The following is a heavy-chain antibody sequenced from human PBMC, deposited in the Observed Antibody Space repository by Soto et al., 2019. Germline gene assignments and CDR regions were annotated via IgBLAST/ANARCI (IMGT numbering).Heavy chain of an antibody. CDR2: IYWDDDE. J-gene: IGHJ3*02. V-gene: IGHV2-5*02. Sequence: QIILKESGPTLVKPTQTLTLTCSFSGFSLSSHGVGVGWIRQPPGKALEWLALIYWDDDERYSPSLKSRLTIAKDTSKNQVVLTMSNIDPVDTATYYCARFIPGAFDIWGQGTVVTVSS. CDR1: GFSLSSHGVG. D-gene: IGHD3-16*02. CDR3: ARFIPGAFDI.